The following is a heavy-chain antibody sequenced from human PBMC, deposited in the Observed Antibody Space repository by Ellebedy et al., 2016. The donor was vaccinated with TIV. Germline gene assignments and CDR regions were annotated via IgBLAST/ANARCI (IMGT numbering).Heavy chain of an antibody. CDR1: GFSLTTPPVG. CDR3: AHTLFYCSSSGCHKGVFNFDR. Sequence: SGPTLVKPTQTLTLTCTFSGFSLTTPPVGVAWIRQPPGKALEWLALIYCDDDQRINPSMRNRLTIIGDTSENQVVLTMRNMDPADTATYFGAHTLFYCSSSGCHKGVFNFDRWGQGTLVTVSS. CDR2: IYCDDDQ. J-gene: IGHJ5*02. D-gene: IGHD2-15*01. V-gene: IGHV2-5*02.